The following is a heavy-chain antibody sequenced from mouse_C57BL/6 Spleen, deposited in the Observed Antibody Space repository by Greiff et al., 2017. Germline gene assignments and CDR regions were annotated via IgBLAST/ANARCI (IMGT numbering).Heavy chain of an antibody. D-gene: IGHD1-1*01. Sequence: VQLQQSGPELVKPGASVKISCKASGYTFTDYYMNWVKQSHGKSLEWIGDINPNNGGTSYNQKFKGKATLTVDKSSSTAYMELRSLTSEDSAVXYCARWNSVVATDCDQWGKDTTLTVSS. CDR3: ARWNSVVATDCDQ. J-gene: IGHJ2*01. V-gene: IGHV1-26*01. CDR1: GYTFTDYY. CDR2: INPNNGGT.